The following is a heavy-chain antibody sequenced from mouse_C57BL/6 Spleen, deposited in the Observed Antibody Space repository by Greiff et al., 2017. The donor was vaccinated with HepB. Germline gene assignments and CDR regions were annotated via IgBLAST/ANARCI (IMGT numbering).Heavy chain of an antibody. CDR3: ARHDYYGSRGYYFDY. CDR2: INPNNGGT. D-gene: IGHD1-1*01. V-gene: IGHV1-18*01. Sequence: VQLQQSGPELVKPGASVKIPCKASGYTFTDYNMDWVKQSHGKSLEWIGDINPNNGGTIYNQKFKGKATLTVDKSSSTAYMELRSLTSEDTAVYYCARHDYYGSRGYYFDYWGQGTTLTVSS. CDR1: GYTFTDYN. J-gene: IGHJ2*01.